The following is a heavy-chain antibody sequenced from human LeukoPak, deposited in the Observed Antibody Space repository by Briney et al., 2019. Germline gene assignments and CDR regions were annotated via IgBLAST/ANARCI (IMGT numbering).Heavy chain of an antibody. J-gene: IGHJ3*02. D-gene: IGHD3-10*01. CDR3: ARGRSITLLRGVAMSDGFDI. Sequence: GGSLRLYCTASGFTFTSYGMNWLRQAPGKGLEWVSFIDTSGSYIYYGDSLKGRVTISRDNAKNSLYPQMNGLRAEDTAVYYCARGRSITLLRGVAMSDGFDIWGQGAMVTVSS. CDR1: GFTFTSYG. V-gene: IGHV3-21*01. CDR2: IDTSGSYI.